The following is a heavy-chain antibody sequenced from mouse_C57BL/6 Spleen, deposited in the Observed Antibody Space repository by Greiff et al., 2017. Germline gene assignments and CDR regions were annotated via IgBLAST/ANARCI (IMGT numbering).Heavy chain of an antibody. J-gene: IGHJ2*01. Sequence: VHVKQSGAELVRPGASVKLSCTASGFNIKDDYMHWVKQRPEQGLEWIGWIDPENGDTEYASKFQGKATITADTSSSTAYMQLSSLTSEDSAVYFCAREGFPDGDYWGQGTTLTVSS. CDR3: AREGFPDGDY. CDR2: IDPENGDT. V-gene: IGHV14-4*01. CDR1: GFNIKDDY. D-gene: IGHD3-3*01.